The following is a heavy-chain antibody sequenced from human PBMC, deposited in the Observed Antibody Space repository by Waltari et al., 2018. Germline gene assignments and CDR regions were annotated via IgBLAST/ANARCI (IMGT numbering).Heavy chain of an antibody. CDR2: IRYDGSNK. CDR1: GITFSSYG. V-gene: IGHV3-30*02. CDR3: ANPEGPY. Sequence: QVQLVESGGGVVEPGGSLRLSCAATGITFSSYGMHWVRQAPGKGLEWVAFIRYDGSNKYYADSVKGRFTISRDNSKNTLYLQMNSLRAEDTAVYYCANPEGPYWGQGTLVTVSS. J-gene: IGHJ4*02.